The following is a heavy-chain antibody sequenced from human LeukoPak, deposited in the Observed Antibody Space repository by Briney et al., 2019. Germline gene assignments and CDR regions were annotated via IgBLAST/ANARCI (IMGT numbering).Heavy chain of an antibody. V-gene: IGHV1-18*01. J-gene: IGHJ3*02. CDR1: GYTFTNYG. Sequence: ASVKVSCKASGYTFTNYGISWVRQAPGQGLEWMGWISAYNGNTNYAQKLQGRVTMTTDTSTSTAYMELRSLRSDDTAVYYCARPGGTYYDILTGYYIGNAFDIWGQGTMVTVSS. CDR2: ISAYNGNT. CDR3: ARPGGTYYDILTGYYIGNAFDI. D-gene: IGHD3-9*01.